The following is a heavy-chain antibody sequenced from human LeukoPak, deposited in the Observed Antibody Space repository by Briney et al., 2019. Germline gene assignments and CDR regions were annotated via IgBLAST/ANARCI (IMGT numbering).Heavy chain of an antibody. J-gene: IGHJ4*02. CDR2: IYYSGST. CDR3: ARGLRYRPDY. D-gene: IGHD1-26*01. CDR1: GGSISSSSYY. Sequence: PSETLSLTCTVSGGSISSSSYYWGWIRQPPGKGLEWIGSIYYSGSTYYNPSLKSRVTISVDTSKNQFSLKLSSVTAADTAVYYCARGLRYRPDYWGQGTLVTVSS. V-gene: IGHV4-39*01.